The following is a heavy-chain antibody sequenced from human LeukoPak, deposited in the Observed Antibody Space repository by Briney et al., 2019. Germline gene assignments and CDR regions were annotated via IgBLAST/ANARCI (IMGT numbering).Heavy chain of an antibody. D-gene: IGHD5-24*01. CDR3: ARGEWLQLVLAY. CDR1: GFTFSDRW. V-gene: IGHV3-7*01. J-gene: IGHJ4*02. CDR2: IKEDGSEK. Sequence: GGSLRLSCAVSGFTFSDRWMSWVRQTPGKGLEWVATIKEDGSEKYYVDSVKGRFTISRDNAKNSLFLQMNSLRAEDTAVYYCARGEWLQLVLAYWGQGTLVTVSS.